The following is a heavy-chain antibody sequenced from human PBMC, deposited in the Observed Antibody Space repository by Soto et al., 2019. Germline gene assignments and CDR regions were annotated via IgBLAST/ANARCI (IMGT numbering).Heavy chain of an antibody. CDR2: IYHSGST. CDR3: ARGAATVTPGWFDP. D-gene: IGHD4-17*01. J-gene: IGHJ5*02. CDR1: GYSISSGYY. Sequence: PSETLSLTCAVSGYSISSGYYWGWIRQTPGKGREWIASIYHSGSTYYNPSLKSRVTISVDTSKNQFSLKLTSVTAADTAVYYCARGAATVTPGWFDPGGQVXMFTVYS. V-gene: IGHV4-38-2*01.